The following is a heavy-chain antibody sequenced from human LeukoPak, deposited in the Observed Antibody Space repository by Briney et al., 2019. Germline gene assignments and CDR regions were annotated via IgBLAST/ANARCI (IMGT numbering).Heavy chain of an antibody. CDR1: GGTFSSYA. V-gene: IGHV1-69*01. CDR2: IIPIFGTA. Sequence: GSSVKVSCKASGGTFSSYAISWVRQAPGQGLEWMGGIIPIFGTANYAQKFQGRVTITADESTSTAYMELSSLRSEDTAVYYCARVVAAAGTYYYYGMDVWGQGTTATVSS. D-gene: IGHD6-13*01. CDR3: ARVVAAAGTYYYYGMDV. J-gene: IGHJ6*02.